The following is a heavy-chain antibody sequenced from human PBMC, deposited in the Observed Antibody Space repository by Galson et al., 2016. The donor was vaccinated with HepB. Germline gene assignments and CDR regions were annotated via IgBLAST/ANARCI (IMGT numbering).Heavy chain of an antibody. CDR1: GFTFDDYT. J-gene: IGHJ4*02. CDR3: AKDISYYGSGLDY. Sequence: SLRLSCAASGFTFDDYTMHWVRQAPGKGLVWVSLISWDGGSTYYADSVKGRFTISRDNSKNSLYLQMNSLRTEDTALYYCAKDISYYGSGLDYWGQGTLVTVSS. D-gene: IGHD3-10*01. CDR2: ISWDGGST. V-gene: IGHV3-43*01.